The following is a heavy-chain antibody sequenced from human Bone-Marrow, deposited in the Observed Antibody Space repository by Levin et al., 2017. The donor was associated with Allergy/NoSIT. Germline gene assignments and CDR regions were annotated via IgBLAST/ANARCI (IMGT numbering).Heavy chain of an antibody. Sequence: GESLKISCAASGINFKNSIIHWVRQAPGKGLEYVSAISNIDGSTYYANSVEDRFTISGDNSKNTVYLQMGSLRPEDTAVYFCASEGYTSGRAGAFDMWGLGTMVLVSS. V-gene: IGHV3-64*01. CDR2: ISNIDGST. J-gene: IGHJ3*02. D-gene: IGHD6-19*01. CDR3: ASEGYTSGRAGAFDM. CDR1: GINFKNSI.